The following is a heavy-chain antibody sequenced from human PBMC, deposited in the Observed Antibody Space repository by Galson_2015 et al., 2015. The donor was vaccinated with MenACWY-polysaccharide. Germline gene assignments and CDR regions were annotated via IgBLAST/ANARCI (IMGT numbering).Heavy chain of an antibody. CDR1: GFPFSSYA. V-gene: IGHV3-30*18. Sequence: SLRLSCAASGFPFSSYAIHWVRQAPGKGLEWVAVISYDGSDKYYADSVKGRFTISRDNPKNTLYLQMNSLGAEDTAVYYCAKPFYGGNSYGAFNIWGQGTMVTVSS. CDR3: AKPFYGGNSYGAFNI. J-gene: IGHJ3*02. CDR2: ISYDGSDK. D-gene: IGHD4-23*01.